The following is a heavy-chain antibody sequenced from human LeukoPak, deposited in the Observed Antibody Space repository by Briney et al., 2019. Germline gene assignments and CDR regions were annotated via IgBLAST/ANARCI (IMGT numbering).Heavy chain of an antibody. CDR2: ISGTSGST. Sequence: GGSLRLSCAVSGFTFSNYAMNWVRQAPGKGLEWVADISGTSGSTYYADSVKGRFTISRDNSKNTLYQQMNSLRAEDTAVYYCVKETGGYYDSSGYSRDYWGQGTRVTVSS. J-gene: IGHJ4*02. CDR1: GFTFSNYA. D-gene: IGHD3-22*01. V-gene: IGHV3-23*01. CDR3: VKETGGYYDSSGYSRDY.